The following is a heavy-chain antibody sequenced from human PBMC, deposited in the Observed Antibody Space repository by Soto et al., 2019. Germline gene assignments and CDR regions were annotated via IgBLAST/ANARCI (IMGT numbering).Heavy chain of an antibody. J-gene: IGHJ4*02. CDR1: GFTFSSYA. Sequence: GGSLRLSCAASGFTFSSYAMSWVRQAPGKGLEWVSAISGSGGSTYYADSVKGRFTISRDNSKNTLYLQMNSLRAEDTAVYYCASLPRVAIVATYWGQGTLVTVSS. V-gene: IGHV3-23*01. CDR2: ISGSGGST. D-gene: IGHD5-12*01. CDR3: ASLPRVAIVATY.